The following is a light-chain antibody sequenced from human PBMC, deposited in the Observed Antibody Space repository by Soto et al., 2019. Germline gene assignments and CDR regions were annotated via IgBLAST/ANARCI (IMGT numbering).Light chain of an antibody. CDR2: HAS. CDR1: QSISNW. J-gene: IGKJ5*01. V-gene: IGKV1-5*01. Sequence: DIQMTQSPSTLPASVVDRVTITCRASQSISNWLAWYQQKPGTAPKVLIYHASNLQSGVPSRFSGSGSGTEFTLTISSLEPEDFAVYYCQQRYSWPPITFGQGTRLEIK. CDR3: QQRYSWPPIT.